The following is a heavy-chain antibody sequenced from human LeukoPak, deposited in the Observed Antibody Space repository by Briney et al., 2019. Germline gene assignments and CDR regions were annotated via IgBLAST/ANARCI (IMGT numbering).Heavy chain of an antibody. CDR2: ISSSSSTI. D-gene: IGHD3-16*02. V-gene: IGHV3-48*01. CDR3: ARTYDYVWGSYQSAFDI. J-gene: IGHJ3*02. Sequence: GGSLRLSCAASGFTFSSYSMNWVRQAPGKGLEWVSYISSSSSTIYYADSVKGRFTISRDNAKNSLYLQMNSLRAEDTAVYYCARTYDYVWGSYQSAFDIWGQGTMVTVSS. CDR1: GFTFSSYS.